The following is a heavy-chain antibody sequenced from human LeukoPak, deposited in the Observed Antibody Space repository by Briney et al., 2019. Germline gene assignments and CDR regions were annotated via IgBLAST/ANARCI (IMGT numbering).Heavy chain of an antibody. CDR3: ARHVGGFNWNYGRYYYYYMDV. V-gene: IGHV4-39*01. CDR1: GGSISSSSYY. D-gene: IGHD1-7*01. Sequence: SETLSLTCTVSGGSISSSSYYWGWIRQPPGKGLEWIGSIYYSGSTYYNPSLKSRVTIFVDTSKNQFSLKLSSVTAADTAVYYCARHVGGFNWNYGRYYYYYMDVWGKGTTVTVSS. J-gene: IGHJ6*03. CDR2: IYYSGST.